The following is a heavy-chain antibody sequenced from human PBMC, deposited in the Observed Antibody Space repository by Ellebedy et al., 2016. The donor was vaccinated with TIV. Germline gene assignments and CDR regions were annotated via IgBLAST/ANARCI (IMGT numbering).Heavy chain of an antibody. CDR1: GYTFTSYG. Sequence: ASVKVSCKASGYTFTSYGISWVRQAPGQGLEWMGWISAYNGNTNYAQKFQGRVTLTRDTSTSTAYMELSSLRSDDTAVYYCERLGPVAAGDYWGQGILVAVSS. CDR3: ERLGPVAAGDY. V-gene: IGHV1-18*01. J-gene: IGHJ4*02. D-gene: IGHD6-25*01. CDR2: ISAYNGNT.